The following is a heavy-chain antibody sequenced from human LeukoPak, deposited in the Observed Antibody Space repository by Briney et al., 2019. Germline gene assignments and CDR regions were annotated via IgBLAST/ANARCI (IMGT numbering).Heavy chain of an antibody. V-gene: IGHV3-21*01. J-gene: IGHJ4*02. CDR2: IGSNISYI. CDR3: ARDNGAKQFDY. D-gene: IGHD2-8*01. Sequence: KPGGSLRLSCAASGFTFSSYTMNWVRQAPGKGLEWVSSIGSNISYIYYADSMKGRFTISRDNPKNSLYLQMNSLSAEDTAVYYCARDNGAKQFDYWGQGTLVIVSA. CDR1: GFTFSSYT.